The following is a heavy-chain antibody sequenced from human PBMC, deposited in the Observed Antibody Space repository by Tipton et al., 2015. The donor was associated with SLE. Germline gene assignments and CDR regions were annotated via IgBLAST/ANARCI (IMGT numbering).Heavy chain of an antibody. CDR1: GGSITSYY. V-gene: IGHV4-59*01. Sequence: TLSLTCTVSGGSITSYYWTWIRQPPGKRLEWIGYVYHGGGAKYNPSLSSRVTMSVDTSKNQLSLKLTSVTAADTAVYYCAGGCFNFRNWHLPWCQGPLVTVSS. CDR2: VYHGGGA. D-gene: IGHD1-1*01. J-gene: IGHJ5*02. CDR3: AGGCFNFRNWHLP.